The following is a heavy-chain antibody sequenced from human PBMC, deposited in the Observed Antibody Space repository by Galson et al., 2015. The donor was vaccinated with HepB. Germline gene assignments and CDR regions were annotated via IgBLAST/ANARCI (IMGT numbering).Heavy chain of an antibody. J-gene: IGHJ4*02. D-gene: IGHD5-12*01. CDR2: IIPIFGTA. CDR3: ARDQRASGYDFVY. CDR1: AGTFSSYA. V-gene: IGHV1-69*13. Sequence: SVKVSCKASAGTFSSYAISWVRQAPGHGLEWMGGIIPIFGTANYAQKLQGRVTITADESTSTAYMELSSLRSEDTAVYYCARDQRASGYDFVYWGQGTLVTVSS.